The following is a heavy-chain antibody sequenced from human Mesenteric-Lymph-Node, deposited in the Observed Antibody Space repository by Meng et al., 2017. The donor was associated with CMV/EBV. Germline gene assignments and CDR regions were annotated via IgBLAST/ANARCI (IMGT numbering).Heavy chain of an antibody. V-gene: IGHV3-21*01. Sequence: GESLKISCAASGFTFSSYSMNWVRQAPGKGLEWVSSISSSSSYIYYADSVKGRFTISRDNAKNSLYLQMNSLRAEDTAVYYCARSLFTVTLELFYYCYGMDVWGQGTTVTVSS. J-gene: IGHJ6*02. CDR1: GFTFSSYS. D-gene: IGHD4-17*01. CDR3: ARSLFTVTLELFYYCYGMDV. CDR2: ISSSSSYI.